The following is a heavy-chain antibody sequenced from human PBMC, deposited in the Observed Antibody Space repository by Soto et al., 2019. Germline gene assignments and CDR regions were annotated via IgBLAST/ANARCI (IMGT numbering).Heavy chain of an antibody. V-gene: IGHV4-31*03. CDR1: GGSISSGGYY. J-gene: IGHJ3*02. CDR3: ARGGYCTNGVCYWTAFDI. CDR2: IYYSGST. Sequence: SETLSLTCTVSGGSISSGGYYWSWIRQNPGKGLEWIGYIYYSGSTYYNPSLKSRVTISVDTSKNQFSLKLSSVTAADTAVYYCARGGYCTNGVCYWTAFDIWGQGTMVTVSS. D-gene: IGHD2-8*01.